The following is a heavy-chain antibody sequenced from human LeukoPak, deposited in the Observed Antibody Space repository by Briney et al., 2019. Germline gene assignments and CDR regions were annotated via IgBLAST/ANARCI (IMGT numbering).Heavy chain of an antibody. V-gene: IGHV1-69*06. CDR3: ARGAGYSSSWYSYQEVAFDY. D-gene: IGHD6-13*01. J-gene: IGHJ4*02. CDR2: IIPIFGTA. Sequence: SVKVSCKASGGTFSSYAISWVRQAPGQGLEWMGGIIPIFGTANYAQKFQGRVTITADKSTSTAYMEPSSLRSEDTAVYYCARGAGYSSSWYSYQEVAFDYWGQGTLVTVSS. CDR1: GGTFSSYA.